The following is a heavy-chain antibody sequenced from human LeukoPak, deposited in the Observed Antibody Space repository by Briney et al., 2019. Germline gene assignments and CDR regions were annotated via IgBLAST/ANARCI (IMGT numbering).Heavy chain of an antibody. CDR2: ISSNGGST. J-gene: IGHJ6*02. Sequence: GGSLRLSSAASGFTFSSSAMHWVRQAPGKGLEYVSAISSNGGSTYYANSVKGRFTISRDNSKNTLYLQMGSLRAEDMAVYYCARGRGIAAAAGRYGMDFWGQGTTVTVSS. D-gene: IGHD6-13*01. V-gene: IGHV3-64*01. CDR1: GFTFSSSA. CDR3: ARGRGIAAAAGRYGMDF.